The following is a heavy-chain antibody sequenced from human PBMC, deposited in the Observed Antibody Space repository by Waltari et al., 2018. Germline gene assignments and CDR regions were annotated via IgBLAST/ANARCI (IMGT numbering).Heavy chain of an antibody. CDR3: ARDVGDRDDFWSGSDWFDP. V-gene: IGHV4-4*07. Sequence: QVQLQESGPGLVKPSETLSLTCTGSGGSISSYYWSWIRQPAGRGLEWIGRIYTSGSTNYNPSLKSRVTMSVDTSKNQFSLKLSSVTAADTAVYYCARDVGDRDDFWSGSDWFDPWGQGTLVTVSS. J-gene: IGHJ5*02. CDR1: GGSISSYY. CDR2: IYTSGST. D-gene: IGHD3-3*01.